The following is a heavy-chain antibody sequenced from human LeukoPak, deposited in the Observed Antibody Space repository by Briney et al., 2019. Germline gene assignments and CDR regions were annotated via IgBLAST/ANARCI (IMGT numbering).Heavy chain of an antibody. Sequence: PSETLSLTCTVSGGSISSYYWSWIRQPPGKGLEWIGYIYYSGSTNYNPSLKSRVTISIDTSKNQFSLNLSSVTAADTAVYYCARGGVNWTFDYWGQGTLVTVSS. V-gene: IGHV4-59*01. J-gene: IGHJ4*02. CDR2: IYYSGST. CDR3: ARGGVNWTFDY. D-gene: IGHD1-20*01. CDR1: GGSISSYY.